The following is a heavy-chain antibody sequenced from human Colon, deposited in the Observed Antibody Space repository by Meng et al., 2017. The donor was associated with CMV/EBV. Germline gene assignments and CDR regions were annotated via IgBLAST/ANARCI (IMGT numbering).Heavy chain of an antibody. CDR1: GFTFSNYA. CDR3: AKDRGSRSPDY. CDR2: MRFDGSIT. V-gene: IGHV3-30*02. Sequence: GGSLRLSCAASGFTFSNYAMHWFRQVPGKGLDWVAFMRFDGSITYYAESVKGRFTTSRDNSKNTLYLQMDSLRDEDSAVYYCAKDRGSRSPDYWGQGTLVTVSS. J-gene: IGHJ4*02. D-gene: IGHD6-6*01.